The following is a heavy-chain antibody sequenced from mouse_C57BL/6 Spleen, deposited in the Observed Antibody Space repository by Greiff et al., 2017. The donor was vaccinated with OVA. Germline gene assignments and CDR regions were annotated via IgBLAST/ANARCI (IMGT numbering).Heavy chain of an antibody. D-gene: IGHD3-2*02. CDR3: ARDSSGYAMDY. CDR2: ISSGSSTI. V-gene: IGHV5-17*01. CDR1: GFTFSDYG. J-gene: IGHJ4*01. Sequence: EVQLQESGGGLVKPGGSLKLSCAASGFTFSDYGMHWVRQAPEKGLEWVAYISSGSSTIYYADTVKGRFTISRANAKNTLFLQMTSLRSEDTAMYYCARDSSGYAMDYWGQGTSVTVSS.